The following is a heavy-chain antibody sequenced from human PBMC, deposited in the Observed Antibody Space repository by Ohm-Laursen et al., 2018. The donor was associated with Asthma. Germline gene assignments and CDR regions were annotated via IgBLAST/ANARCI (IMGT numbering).Heavy chain of an antibody. Sequence: PSDTLSLTCSLSGGSISNRNYYWNWIRQHPGKGLEWIGYIFYSGSTYYNPSLGSRISISVDTSTMQFSLKLSSVTAADTAIYYCARGNDFGDRNYWYFDLWGRGTLVTVSS. CDR3: ARGNDFGDRNYWYFDL. CDR2: IFYSGST. J-gene: IGHJ2*01. CDR1: GGSISNRNYY. V-gene: IGHV4-31*03. D-gene: IGHD4-17*01.